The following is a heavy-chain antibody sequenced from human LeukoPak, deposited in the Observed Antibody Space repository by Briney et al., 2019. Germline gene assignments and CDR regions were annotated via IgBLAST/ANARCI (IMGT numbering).Heavy chain of an antibody. J-gene: IGHJ4*02. CDR3: ARRVTFGGVIVYFDY. V-gene: IGHV5-51*01. CDR1: GYSFTSCW. CDR2: IYPGDSDT. Sequence: GESLKISCKGSGYSFTSCWIGWVRQMPGKGLEWMGIIYPGDSDTRYSPSFQGQVTISADKSISTAYLQWSSLKASDTAMYYCARRVTFGGVIVYFDYWGQGTLVTVSS. D-gene: IGHD3-16*02.